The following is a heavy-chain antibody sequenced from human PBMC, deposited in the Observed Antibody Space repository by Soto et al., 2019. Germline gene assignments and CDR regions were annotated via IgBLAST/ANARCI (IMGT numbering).Heavy chain of an antibody. CDR1: GYTFTSYS. CDR2: ISAYNGNT. Sequence: ASVKVSCKASGYTFTSYSIGWVRQAPGQGLEWMGWISAYNGNTNYAQKLQGRVTMTTDTSTSTAYMELRSLRSDDTAVYYCARLRTQSFYDGFPVYWGQGTLVTVSS. V-gene: IGHV1-18*01. CDR3: ARLRTQSFYDGFPVY. J-gene: IGHJ4*02. D-gene: IGHD3-22*01.